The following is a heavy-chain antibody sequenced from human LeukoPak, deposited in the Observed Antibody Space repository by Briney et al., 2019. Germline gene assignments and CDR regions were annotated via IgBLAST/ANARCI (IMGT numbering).Heavy chain of an antibody. V-gene: IGHV3-30-3*01. CDR3: ARDGVGATTMYYYYYGMDV. J-gene: IGHJ6*02. D-gene: IGHD1-26*01. Sequence: GGSLRLSCAASGSTFSSYAMHWVRQAPGKGLEWVAVISYDGSNKYYADSVKGRFTISRDNSKNTLYLQMNSLRAEDTAVYYCARDGVGATTMYYYYYGMDVWGQGTTVTVSS. CDR1: GSTFSSYA. CDR2: ISYDGSNK.